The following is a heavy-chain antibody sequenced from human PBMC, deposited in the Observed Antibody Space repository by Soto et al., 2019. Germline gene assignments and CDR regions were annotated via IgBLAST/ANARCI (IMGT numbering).Heavy chain of an antibody. J-gene: IGHJ4*02. CDR2: VGGSGDST. CDR1: GFTFSNYA. D-gene: IGHD2-15*01. V-gene: IGHV3-23*01. Sequence: EVQLLDSGGGLVQPGGSLRLSCAASGFTFSNYAMSWFRQAPGKGLEWVSGVGGSGDSTYYADSVKGRFTISRDNSKDTLNLQMDSLRAEDTAVYYCAKSPIGYCSGGSCYPPHYFDYWGQGTLVTVSS. CDR3: AKSPIGYCSGGSCYPPHYFDY.